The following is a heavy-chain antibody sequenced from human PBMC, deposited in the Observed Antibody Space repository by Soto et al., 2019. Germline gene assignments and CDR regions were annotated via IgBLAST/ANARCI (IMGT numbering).Heavy chain of an antibody. CDR1: GYTFTGYY. Sequence: GASVKVSCKASGYTFTGYYMHWVRQAPGQGLEWMGWINPNSGGTNYAQKFQGRVTMTRDTSISTAYMELSRLRSDGTAVYYCARGGRDCSGGSCYLYYFDYWGQGTQVTVSS. D-gene: IGHD2-15*01. CDR3: ARGGRDCSGGSCYLYYFDY. V-gene: IGHV1-2*02. CDR2: INPNSGGT. J-gene: IGHJ4*02.